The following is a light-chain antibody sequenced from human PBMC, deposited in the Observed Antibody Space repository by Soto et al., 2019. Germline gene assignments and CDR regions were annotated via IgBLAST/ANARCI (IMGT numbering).Light chain of an antibody. CDR2: AAS. CDR3: QQTYSTPRT. Sequence: DIQMTQSPSSLSASVGDRVTITCRASQTISSYLNWYQQKPGKAPDLLIYAASSLQSGVPSRFSGSGSGTDFTLTISRLQPEDLAIYYCQQTYSTPRTFGQGTKVEIK. J-gene: IGKJ1*01. CDR1: QTISSY. V-gene: IGKV1-39*01.